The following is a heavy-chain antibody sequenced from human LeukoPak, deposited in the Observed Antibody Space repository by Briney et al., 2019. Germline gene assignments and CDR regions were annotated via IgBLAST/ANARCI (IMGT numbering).Heavy chain of an antibody. Sequence: PSETLSLTCTVSGGSISSSSDYWGWIRQPPGKGLEWIGSIYYSGSTYYNPSLKSRVTISVDASKNQFSLKLSSVTAADTAVYYCARSGIGYSYGYGFDYWGQGTLVTVSS. CDR1: GGSISSSSDY. D-gene: IGHD5-18*01. J-gene: IGHJ4*02. CDR3: ARSGIGYSYGYGFDY. CDR2: IYYSGST. V-gene: IGHV4-39*01.